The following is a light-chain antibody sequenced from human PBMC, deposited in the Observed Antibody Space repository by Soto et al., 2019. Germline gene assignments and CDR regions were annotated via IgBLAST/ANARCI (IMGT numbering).Light chain of an antibody. V-gene: IGKV1-6*01. J-gene: IGKJ1*01. CDR3: LQDYSWPWT. Sequence: AIQMTQSPSSLSASVGDRLTITCRASQDVRNYVGGYQQKPGKAPKFLIYGAFSLETGIPSRFSGSGYGSEFTLTINSLLPEDFATYFWLQDYSWPWTFGQGTKVE. CDR1: QDVRNY. CDR2: GAF.